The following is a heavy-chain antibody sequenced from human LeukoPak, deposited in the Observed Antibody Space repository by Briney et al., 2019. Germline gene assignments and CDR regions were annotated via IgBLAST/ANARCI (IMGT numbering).Heavy chain of an antibody. Sequence: PGGSLRLSCAASGFTFSSYSMNWVRQAPGKGLEWVSSISSSSSYIYYADSVKGRFTISRDNAKNSLYLQMDSLRAEDTAVYYCAREVGRRFDYWGQGTLVTVSS. V-gene: IGHV3-21*01. CDR2: ISSSSSYI. J-gene: IGHJ4*02. CDR3: AREVGRRFDY. D-gene: IGHD1-26*01. CDR1: GFTFSSYS.